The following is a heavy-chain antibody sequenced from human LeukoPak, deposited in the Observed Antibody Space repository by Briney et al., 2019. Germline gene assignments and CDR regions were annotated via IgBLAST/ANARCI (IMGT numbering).Heavy chain of an antibody. Sequence: IADDGGVKQYADSVKGRSTVSRDNSKSTLYLQMNGLSVEDTAIYYCAREATWGEWYFDHWGQGTPVTVSS. J-gene: IGHJ4*02. V-gene: IGHV3-30*03. D-gene: IGHD3-3*01. CDR3: AREATWGEWYFDH. CDR2: IADDGGVK.